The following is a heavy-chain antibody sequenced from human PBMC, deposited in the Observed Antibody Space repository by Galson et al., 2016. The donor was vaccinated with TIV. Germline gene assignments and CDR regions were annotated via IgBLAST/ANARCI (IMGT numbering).Heavy chain of an antibody. CDR2: IYPNDSDT. D-gene: IGHD3-3*01. CDR3: ARGWRGCPSIFDV. J-gene: IGHJ3*01. CDR1: GYSFPKYW. V-gene: IGHV5-51*01. Sequence: QSGAEVTKPGESLKISCKGFGYSFPKYWIAWVRQVSGKGLESMGIIYPNDSDTRYSPSFQGQVTISADKSIGTAYLQWSSLKASDTGIYYCARGWRGCPSIFDVWGQGTMVSVSS.